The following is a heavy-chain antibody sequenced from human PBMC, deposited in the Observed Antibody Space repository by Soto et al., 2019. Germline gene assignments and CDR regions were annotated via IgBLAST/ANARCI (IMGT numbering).Heavy chain of an antibody. J-gene: IGHJ6*02. CDR3: ASGDYGLWSYGNPDRPTIYYGMDV. CDR1: GGSFSGYY. CDR2: ISHSGST. Sequence: PWVTLSLSCAVSGGSFSGYYWSWVRQAPGKGLEWIGEISHSGSTNYNPSLDSRESISVDTTKNQFTLKLSSVTAADTAVYYWASGDYGLWSYGNPDRPTIYYGMDVWGQGTTVTVSS. V-gene: IGHV4-34*01. D-gene: IGHD3-10*01.